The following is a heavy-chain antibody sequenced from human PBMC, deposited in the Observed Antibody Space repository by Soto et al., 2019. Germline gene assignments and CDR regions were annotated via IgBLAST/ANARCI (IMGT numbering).Heavy chain of an antibody. CDR2: INHSGST. CDR3: ASLGYYDSSGYNHYYYYGMDV. V-gene: IGHV4-34*01. Sequence: SETLSLTCAVYGGSFSGYYWSWIRQPPGKGLEWIGEINHSGSTNYNPSLKSRVTISVNTSKNQFSLKLSSVTAADTAVYYCASLGYYDSSGYNHYYYYGMDVWGQGTTVTVSS. J-gene: IGHJ6*02. CDR1: GGSFSGYY. D-gene: IGHD3-22*01.